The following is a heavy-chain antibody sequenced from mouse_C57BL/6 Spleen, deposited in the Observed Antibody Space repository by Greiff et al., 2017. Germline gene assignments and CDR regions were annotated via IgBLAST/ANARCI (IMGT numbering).Heavy chain of an antibody. V-gene: IGHV1-82*01. J-gene: IGHJ4*01. CDR2: IYPGDGDT. CDR3: AKGRTGIHLPHAMDC. D-gene: IGHD3-1*01. CDR1: GYAFSSSW. Sequence: QVQLQQSGPELVKPGASVKISCKASGYAFSSSWMNWVKQRPGKGLEWIGRIYPGDGDTNYNGKFKGKATLTADKSSSTAYMQLSSLTSEDSAVYFCAKGRTGIHLPHAMDCWGQGTSVTVSS.